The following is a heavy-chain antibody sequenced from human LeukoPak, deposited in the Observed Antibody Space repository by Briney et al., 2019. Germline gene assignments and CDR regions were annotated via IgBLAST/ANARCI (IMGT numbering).Heavy chain of an antibody. CDR1: GFTFSYSS. J-gene: IGHJ5*02. Sequence: GGSLRLSCAASGFTFSYSSMNWVRQAPGKGLEWVSSISSSTGYIYYADSVKGRFTISRDNARNSLYLQMNSLRAEDTALYYCARAGTYETTWYHWGQGTLVTVSS. D-gene: IGHD3-22*01. CDR2: ISSSTGYI. V-gene: IGHV3-21*01. CDR3: ARAGTYETTWYH.